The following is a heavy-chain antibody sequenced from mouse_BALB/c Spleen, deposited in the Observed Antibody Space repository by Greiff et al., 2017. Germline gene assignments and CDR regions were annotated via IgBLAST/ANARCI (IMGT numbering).Heavy chain of an antibody. V-gene: IGHV2-4-1*01. CDR2: IWSGGST. CDR1: GFSLTSYG. CDR3: APQLGRGWYFDV. Sequence: QVQLQQSGPGLVQPSQSLSITCTVSGFSLTSYGVHWVRQSPGKGLEWLGVIWSGGSTDYNAAFISRLSISKDNSKSQVFFKMNSLQADDTAIYYCAPQLGRGWYFDVWGAGTTVTVSS. J-gene: IGHJ1*01. D-gene: IGHD4-1*02.